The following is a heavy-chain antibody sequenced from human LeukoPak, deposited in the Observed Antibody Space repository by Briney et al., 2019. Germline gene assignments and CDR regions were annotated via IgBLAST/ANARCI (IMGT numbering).Heavy chain of an antibody. V-gene: IGHV4-4*02. CDR2: IYHSGST. CDR3: ARVFRVPAAPSAFDI. Sequence: SETLSLTCAVSGGSISSSNWWSWVRQPPGKGLEWIGEIYHSGSTNYNPSLKSRVTMSVDTSKNQFSLKLSSVTAADTAVYYCARVFRVPAAPSAFDIWGQGTMVTVSS. CDR1: GGSISSSNW. J-gene: IGHJ3*02. D-gene: IGHD2-2*01.